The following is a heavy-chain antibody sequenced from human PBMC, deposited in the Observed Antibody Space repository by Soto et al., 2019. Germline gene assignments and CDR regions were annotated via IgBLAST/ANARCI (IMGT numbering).Heavy chain of an antibody. CDR2: IGGTDGKT. CDR3: AKGMFSSSPAAAGSFDY. Sequence: EVQLLESGGDLVHPGGSLRLSCAASGFTFSSYAMSWVRQAPGKGLEWVAAIGGTDGKTYYADSVKGRFTISRDNSENTLYLQMSRLRAEDTAVYFCAKGMFSSSPAAAGSFDYWGQGALVTVSS. V-gene: IGHV3-23*01. D-gene: IGHD3-10*01. J-gene: IGHJ4*02. CDR1: GFTFSSYA.